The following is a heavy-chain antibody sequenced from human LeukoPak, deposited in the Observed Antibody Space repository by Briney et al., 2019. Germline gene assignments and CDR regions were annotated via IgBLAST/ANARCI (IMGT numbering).Heavy chain of an antibody. Sequence: ASVNVSCKASGYTFTSYGISWVRQAPGQGLEWMGGIIPIFGTANYAQKFQGRVTITADESTSTAYMELSSLRSEDTAVYYCAREQDYGDYVPFDYWGQGTLVTVSS. CDR1: GYTFTSYG. CDR3: AREQDYGDYVPFDY. J-gene: IGHJ4*02. V-gene: IGHV1-69*13. D-gene: IGHD4-17*01. CDR2: IIPIFGTA.